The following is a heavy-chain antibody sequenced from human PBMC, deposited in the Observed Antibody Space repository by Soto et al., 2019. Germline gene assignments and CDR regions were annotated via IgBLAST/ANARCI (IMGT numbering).Heavy chain of an antibody. CDR1: GLSFSTYA. J-gene: IGHJ3*02. V-gene: IGHV3-23*01. D-gene: IGHD4-17*01. CDR3: AHPRGYGVFDAYDI. Sequence: LGGSLRLSCVASGLSFSTYAMNWVRQAPGKGLEWVSAISAGGDTTYYADSVKGRFTISRDNSINTLYLQMNSLRTEDTAVYYCAHPRGYGVFDAYDIWGQGAMVTVSS. CDR2: ISAGGDTT.